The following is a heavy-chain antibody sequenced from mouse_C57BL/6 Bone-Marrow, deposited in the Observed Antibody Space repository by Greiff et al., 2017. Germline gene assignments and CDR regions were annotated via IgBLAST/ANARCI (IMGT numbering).Heavy chain of an antibody. CDR1: GYTFTSYT. J-gene: IGHJ3*01. D-gene: IGHD1-2*01. CDR3: GRSGYPFAY. CDR2: INPSSGYT. Sequence: QVQLKESGAELARPGASVKMSCKASGYTFTSYTMHWVKQRPGQGLEWIGYINPSSGYTKYNQKFKDKATLTADKSSSTAYMQLSSLTSEDSAVYYCGRSGYPFAYWGQGTLVTVSA. V-gene: IGHV1-4*01.